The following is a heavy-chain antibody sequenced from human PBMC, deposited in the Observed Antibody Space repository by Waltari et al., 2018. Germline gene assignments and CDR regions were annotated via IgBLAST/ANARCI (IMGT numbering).Heavy chain of an antibody. Sequence: EVQLLESGGGLVQPGGYLRLSCQAYGLTFSSYAMSWVRQAPGNGLEWVSAISCSGGSTYYADSVKGRCIISRDNSKNTLYLQMNSLRAEDTAVYYCAKDLWNGDYSNWFDPWGQGTLVTVSS. CDR2: ISCSGGST. J-gene: IGHJ5*02. CDR3: AKDLWNGDYSNWFDP. CDR1: GLTFSSYA. V-gene: IGHV3-23*01. D-gene: IGHD4-17*01.